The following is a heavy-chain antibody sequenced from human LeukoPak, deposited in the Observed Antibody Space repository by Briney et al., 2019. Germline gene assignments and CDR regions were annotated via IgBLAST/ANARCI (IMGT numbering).Heavy chain of an antibody. D-gene: IGHD2-15*01. CDR2: MNPNSGNT. CDR1: GYTLTSYD. CDR3: ARAGALYCSGGSCYEAFDI. J-gene: IGHJ3*02. V-gene: IGHV1-8*03. Sequence: ASVKVSCKASGYTLTSYDINWVRQATGQGLEWMGWMNPNSGNTGYAQKFQGRVTITRNTSISTAYMELSSLRSEDTAVYYCARAGALYCSGGSCYEAFDIWGQGTMVTVSS.